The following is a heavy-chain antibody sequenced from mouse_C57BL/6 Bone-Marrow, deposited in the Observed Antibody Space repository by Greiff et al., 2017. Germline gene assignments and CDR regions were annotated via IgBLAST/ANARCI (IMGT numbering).Heavy chain of an antibody. V-gene: IGHV2-2*01. J-gene: IGHJ2*01. CDR1: GFSLTSYG. CDR2: IWSGGST. Sequence: VKLVESGPGLVQPSQSLSITCTVSGFSLTSYGVHWVRQSPGKGLEWLGVIWSGGSTDYNAAFISRLSISKDNSKSQVFFKMNSLKADDTAIYYCARIKLPYFDYWGQGTTLTVSS. CDR3: ARIKLPYFDY.